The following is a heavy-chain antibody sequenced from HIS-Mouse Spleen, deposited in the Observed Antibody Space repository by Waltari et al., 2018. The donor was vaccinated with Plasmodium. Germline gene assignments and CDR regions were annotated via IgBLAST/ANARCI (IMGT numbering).Heavy chain of an antibody. V-gene: IGHV3-48*01. J-gene: IGHJ5*02. CDR1: GFTFSSYS. CDR3: ARVNSGSYYWFDP. CDR2: ISSMRSTI. Sequence: EVQLVESGGGLVQPGGSLRLSCAASGFTFSSYSMNWVREAPGQGREWVSYISSMRSTIYYAVSVKGRFTISRDNAKNSLYLQMNSLRAEDTAVYYCARVNSGSYYWFDPWGQGTLVTVSS. D-gene: IGHD1-26*01.